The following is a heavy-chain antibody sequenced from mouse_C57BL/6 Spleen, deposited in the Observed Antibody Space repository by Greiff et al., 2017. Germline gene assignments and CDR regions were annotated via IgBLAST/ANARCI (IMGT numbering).Heavy chain of an antibody. J-gene: IGHJ2*01. CDR1: GYSFTGYY. Sequence: EVHLVESGPELVKPGASVKISCKASGYSFTGYYMNWVKQSPEKSLEWIGEINPSTGGTTYNQKFKGKATLTGDKSSSTAYMQLKSLTSEDSAIYYCARATTVVAPYYFDYWGQGTTLTVSS. CDR3: ARATTVVAPYYFDY. CDR2: INPSTGGT. D-gene: IGHD1-1*01. V-gene: IGHV1-42*01.